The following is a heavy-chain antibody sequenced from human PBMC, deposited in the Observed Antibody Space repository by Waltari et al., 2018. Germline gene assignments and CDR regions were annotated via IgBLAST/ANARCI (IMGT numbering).Heavy chain of an antibody. V-gene: IGHV1-18*01. Sequence: QVQLVQSGAEVKKPGASVKVSCKASGYTFTSYGISWVRQAPGQGLAWIGWISAYNGNTTYAQKLQGRVTMTTDTSTSTAYMELRSLRSDDTAVYYCARDREGDYYDSSGYPGKFDYWGQGTLVTVSS. CDR3: ARDREGDYYDSSGYPGKFDY. CDR1: GYTFTSYG. D-gene: IGHD3-22*01. CDR2: ISAYNGNT. J-gene: IGHJ4*02.